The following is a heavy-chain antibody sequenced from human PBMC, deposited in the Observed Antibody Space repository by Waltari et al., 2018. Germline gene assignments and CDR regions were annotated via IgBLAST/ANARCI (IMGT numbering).Heavy chain of an antibody. CDR1: GFTVSSNY. D-gene: IGHD2-15*01. CDR3: ARWVARGNYFDY. CDR2: IYSGGST. V-gene: IGHV3-66*02. Sequence: EVQLVESGGGLVQPGGSLRLSCAASGFTVSSNYMSWARQAPGKGLEWVSVIYSGGSTYYADSVKGRFTISRDNSKNTLYLQMNSLRAEDTAVYYCARWVARGNYFDYWGQGTLVTVSS. J-gene: IGHJ4*02.